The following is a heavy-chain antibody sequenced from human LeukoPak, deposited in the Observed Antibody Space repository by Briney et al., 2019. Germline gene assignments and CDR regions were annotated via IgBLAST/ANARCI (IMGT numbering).Heavy chain of an antibody. D-gene: IGHD3-22*01. CDR3: ARDHYDSSGYYSNNFDY. V-gene: IGHV1-69*05. J-gene: IGHJ4*02. CDR1: GGTFSSYA. Sequence: RSSVKVSCKASGGTFSSYAISWVRQAPGQGLEWMGGIISIFGTANYAQKFQGRVTITTDESTSTAYMELSSLRSEDTAVYYCARDHYDSSGYYSNNFDYWGQGTLVTVSS. CDR2: IISIFGTA.